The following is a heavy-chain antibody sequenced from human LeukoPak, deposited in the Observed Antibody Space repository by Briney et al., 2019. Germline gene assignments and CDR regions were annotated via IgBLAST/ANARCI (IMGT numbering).Heavy chain of an antibody. CDR1: GFTFSTYG. V-gene: IGHV3-23*01. J-gene: IGHJ4*02. CDR2: ISSSGGST. D-gene: IGHD3-16*01. CDR3: AKYVVVSGNYGFDY. Sequence: GGSLRLSCAASGFTFSTYGMSWVRQAPGKGLEWVSAISSSGGSTYYADSVKGRFTISRDNSKNTLYLQMNSLRGEDTAVYYCAKYVVVSGNYGFDYWGQGTLVTVSS.